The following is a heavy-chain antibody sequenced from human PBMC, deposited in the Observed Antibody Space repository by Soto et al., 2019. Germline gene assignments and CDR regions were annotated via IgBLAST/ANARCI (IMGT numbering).Heavy chain of an antibody. J-gene: IGHJ5*02. CDR2: ISYDGSNK. CDR1: GFTFSSYG. Sequence: GGSLRLSCAASGFTFSSYGMHWVRQAPGKGLEWVAVISYDGSNKYYADSVKGRFTISRDNSKNTLYLQMNSLRAEDTAVYYCAKCKKPYQLRAGGFDPWGQGTLVTVSS. V-gene: IGHV3-30*18. CDR3: AKCKKPYQLRAGGFDP. D-gene: IGHD2-2*01.